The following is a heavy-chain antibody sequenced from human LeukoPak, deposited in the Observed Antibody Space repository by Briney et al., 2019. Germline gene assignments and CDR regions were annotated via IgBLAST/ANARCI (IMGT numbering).Heavy chain of an antibody. V-gene: IGHV3-30*18. J-gene: IGHJ6*02. D-gene: IGHD5-12*01. CDR3: AKDRGQWLVLYGIDV. Sequence: GGSLRPSRAASGFTFSSYGLHWVRQAPGKGLEWVSVISYDGSNKYYAYSVKGRFTISRDNSKNTLFLQMNSLRAEDTAVYYCAKDRGQWLVLYGIDVWGQGTTVTVAS. CDR2: ISYDGSNK. CDR1: GFTFSSYG.